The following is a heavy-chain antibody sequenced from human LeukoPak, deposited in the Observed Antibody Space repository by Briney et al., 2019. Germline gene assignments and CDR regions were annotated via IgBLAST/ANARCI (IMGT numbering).Heavy chain of an antibody. V-gene: IGHV3-33*01. J-gene: IGHJ6*02. CDR2: IWYDGSNE. CDR3: ARVHLTTAMIYYYYGMDV. CDR1: GFTFSSYG. D-gene: IGHD5-18*01. Sequence: GGSLRLSCAASGFTFSSYGMHWVRQAPGKGLEWVAVIWYDGSNEYYADSVKGRFTISRDNSKNTLYLQMNSLRAEDTAVYYCARVHLTTAMIYYYYGMDVWGQGTTVTVSS.